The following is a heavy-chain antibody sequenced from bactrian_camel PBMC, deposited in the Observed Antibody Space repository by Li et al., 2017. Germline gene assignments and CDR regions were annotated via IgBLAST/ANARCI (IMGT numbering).Heavy chain of an antibody. CDR1: GYTYDNFC. CDR3: AAVRYGVTWYPLCRARSADFGY. CDR2: IYSNGET. Sequence: HVQLVESGGGSVHGGESLRLSCAASGYTYDNFCMGWFRQAPGKEREGVATIYSNGETNYVTSVKGRFTISRDNATNTLHLQMSGLRPEDTAMYYCAAVRYGVTWYPLCRARSADFGYWGQGTQVTVS. V-gene: IGHV3S6*01. D-gene: IGHD6*01. J-gene: IGHJ6*01.